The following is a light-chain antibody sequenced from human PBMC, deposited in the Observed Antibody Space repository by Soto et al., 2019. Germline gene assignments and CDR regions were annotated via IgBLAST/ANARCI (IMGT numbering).Light chain of an antibody. V-gene: IGLV2-14*01. CDR1: SSDIGGYNY. J-gene: IGLJ2*01. CDR2: DVS. CDR3: SSYTSSSPL. Sequence: QSALTQPASVSGSPGQSITISCTGTSSDIGGYNYVSWYQQHPGKAPKLMIYDVSTRPSGVSTRFSGSKSGNTASLTISGLQSEDEAAYYCSSYTSSSPLLGGGTKLTV.